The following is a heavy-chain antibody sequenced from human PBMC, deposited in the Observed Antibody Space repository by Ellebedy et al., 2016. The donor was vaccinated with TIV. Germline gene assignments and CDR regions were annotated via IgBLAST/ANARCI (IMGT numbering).Heavy chain of an antibody. CDR1: GVSISSGGYY. V-gene: IGHV4-61*08. D-gene: IGHD1-7*01. CDR3: ARDRTGTSFDY. J-gene: IGHJ4*02. Sequence: SETLSLTCNVSGVSISSGGYYWSWIRQSPGKGLEWIGFIHYSGTTTYNPSLNSRVTMSVDTSKNQFSLKLSSVTAADTAVYYCARDRTGTSFDYWGQGTLVTVSS. CDR2: IHYSGTT.